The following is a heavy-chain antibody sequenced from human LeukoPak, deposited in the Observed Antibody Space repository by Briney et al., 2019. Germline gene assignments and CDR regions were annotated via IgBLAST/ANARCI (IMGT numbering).Heavy chain of an antibody. D-gene: IGHD5-12*01. V-gene: IGHV3-53*01. CDR2: IYSGGNT. J-gene: IGHJ4*02. Sequence: GGSLRLSCAASGFTVSSNYMSWARQAPGKGLEWVSIIYSGGNTYYADYLKGRFTIYRDNSRNTVYLQMNSLRAEDTALFYCAAHTVSGHLSQLNYWGQGTLVTVSS. CDR3: AAHTVSGHLSQLNY. CDR1: GFTVSSNY.